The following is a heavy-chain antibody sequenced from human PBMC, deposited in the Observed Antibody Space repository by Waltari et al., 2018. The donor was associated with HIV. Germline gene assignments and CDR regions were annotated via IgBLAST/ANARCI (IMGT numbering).Heavy chain of an antibody. D-gene: IGHD6-13*01. V-gene: IGHV3-74*01. Sequence: EVQLVESGGGLVQPGGSLRLSCAASGFTFSNYWMHWVRQAPGKGLVWVSQIDSDGSSTNYPGSVKGRFTASRDNAKNTLYLQMNSLRAEDTAVYYCARDLYSRNVDNYWGQGTLVTVAS. CDR1: GFTFSNYW. J-gene: IGHJ4*02. CDR3: ARDLYSRNVDNY. CDR2: IDSDGSST.